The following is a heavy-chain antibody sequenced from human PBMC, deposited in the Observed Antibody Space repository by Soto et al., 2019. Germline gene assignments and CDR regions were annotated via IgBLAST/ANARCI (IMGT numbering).Heavy chain of an antibody. J-gene: IGHJ4*02. D-gene: IGHD4-17*01. CDR1: GFTFSSYS. CDR2: IKRHGSEK. Sequence: EVQLVESGGGLVQPGGSLRLSCAASGFTFSSYSMSCVRQAPGKGLEWVANIKRHGSEKYYVDSVKGRFTISRDNAKNSLYLQMNSLRAEDTAVYYCARRYGDYVPLLGYYFDYWGQGTLVTVSS. CDR3: ARRYGDYVPLLGYYFDY. V-gene: IGHV3-7*01.